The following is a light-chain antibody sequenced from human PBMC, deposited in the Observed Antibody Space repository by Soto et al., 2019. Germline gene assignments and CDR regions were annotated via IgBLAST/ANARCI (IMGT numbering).Light chain of an antibody. CDR2: GAS. Sequence: EIVLTQSPGTLSLSPGERATLSCRASQSLSSTYLAWYQQKPGQAPRLLIYGASSRTTGIPGRFSGSGSGIDFTLTISRLEPEDFAVYYCQQYGGSPLTFGGGTKVEIK. J-gene: IGKJ4*01. CDR3: QQYGGSPLT. V-gene: IGKV3-20*01. CDR1: QSLSSTY.